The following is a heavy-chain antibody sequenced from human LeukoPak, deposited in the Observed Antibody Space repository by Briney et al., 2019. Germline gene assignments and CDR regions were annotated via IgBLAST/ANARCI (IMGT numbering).Heavy chain of an antibody. Sequence: SETLSLTCTVSGGSISSSSYYWGWIRQPPGKGLEWIGSIYYSGSTYYNPSLKSRVTISVDTSKNQFSLKLSSVTAADTAVYYCARDYGAYYDFWSGYPNWFDPWGRGTLVTVSS. CDR1: GGSISSSSYY. J-gene: IGHJ5*02. CDR2: IYYSGST. V-gene: IGHV4-39*07. CDR3: ARDYGAYYDFWSGYPNWFDP. D-gene: IGHD3-3*01.